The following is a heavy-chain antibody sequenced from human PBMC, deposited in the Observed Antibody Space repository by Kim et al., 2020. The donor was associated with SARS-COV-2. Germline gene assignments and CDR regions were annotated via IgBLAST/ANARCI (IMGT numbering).Heavy chain of an antibody. D-gene: IGHD3-10*01. Sequence: GESLKISFKGSGYSFTSYWIGWVRQMPGKGLEWMGIIYPGGSDTRYSPSFQGQVTISADKSISTAYLQWSSLKASDTAMYYCARHWGLWGSGSSSYYYGMDVWGQGTTVTVSS. J-gene: IGHJ6*02. V-gene: IGHV5-51*01. CDR2: IYPGGSDT. CDR1: GYSFTSYW. CDR3: ARHWGLWGSGSSSYYYGMDV.